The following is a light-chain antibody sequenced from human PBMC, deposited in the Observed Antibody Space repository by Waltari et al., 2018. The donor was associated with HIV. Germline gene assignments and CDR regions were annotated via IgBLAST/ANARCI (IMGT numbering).Light chain of an antibody. CDR1: SSNIGSNY. J-gene: IGLJ3*02. CDR3: AAWDDGRSGPV. V-gene: IGLV1-47*01. Sequence: QSVLTQPPSASGTPGQRVTISCSGSSSNIGSNYVYWYQQLPGMAPKLLIYRTNQRPSGVPDRCSGSKADTSPSLAISGLRAEDEADYYCAAWDDGRSGPVFGGGTKLTVL. CDR2: RTN.